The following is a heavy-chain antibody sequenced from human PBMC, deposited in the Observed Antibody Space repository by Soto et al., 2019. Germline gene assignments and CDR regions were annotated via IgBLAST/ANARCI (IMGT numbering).Heavy chain of an antibody. CDR1: GASITGTSY. CDR2: FSLSGTT. Sequence: SETLPLTCTVSGASITGTSYWSWIRQPAGKGLEWIGRFSLSGTTNYNPSLRSRVTMSADVSKNQFSLRLTSVTAADTALYYCARGMTPPGAPAWYYFDSWGQGTLVTVSS. J-gene: IGHJ4*02. D-gene: IGHD2-8*02. CDR3: ARGMTPPGAPAWYYFDS. V-gene: IGHV4-4*07.